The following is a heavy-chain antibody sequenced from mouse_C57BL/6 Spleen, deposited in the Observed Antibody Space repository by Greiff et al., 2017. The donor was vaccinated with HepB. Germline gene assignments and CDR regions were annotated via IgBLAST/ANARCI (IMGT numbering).Heavy chain of an antibody. CDR3: ARSDYYGSSPLAY. CDR1: GYTFTSYW. Sequence: QVQLKQPGAELVKPGASVKLSCKASGYTFTSYWMHWVKQRPGRGLEWIGRIDPNSGGTKYNEKFKSKATLTVDKPSSTAYMQLSSLTSEDSAFYYCARSDYYGSSPLAYWGQGTLVTVSA. J-gene: IGHJ3*01. CDR2: IDPNSGGT. V-gene: IGHV1-72*01. D-gene: IGHD1-1*01.